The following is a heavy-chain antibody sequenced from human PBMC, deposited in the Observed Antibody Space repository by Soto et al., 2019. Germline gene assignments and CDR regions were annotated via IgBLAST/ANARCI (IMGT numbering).Heavy chain of an antibody. Sequence: EVQLLESGGGLVQPGGSLRLSCAASGFTFSSYAMSWVRQAPGKGLEWVSAISGSGGSTYYADSVKGRFTISRNNSKNTMYRQMNGLGAEETAVYYCGKDRKRLGKGVGYYYGMDVWAQGTTVTVPS. CDR2: ISGSGGST. D-gene: IGHD5-12*01. V-gene: IGHV3-23*01. J-gene: IGHJ6*02. CDR3: GKDRKRLGKGVGYYYGMDV. CDR1: GFTFSSYA.